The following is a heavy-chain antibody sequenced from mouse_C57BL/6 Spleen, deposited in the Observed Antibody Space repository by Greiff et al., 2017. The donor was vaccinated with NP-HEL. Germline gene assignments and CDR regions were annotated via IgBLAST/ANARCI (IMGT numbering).Heavy chain of an antibody. V-gene: IGHV5-17*01. CDR3: ATKLGFAY. Sequence: EVMLVESGGGLVKPGGSLKLSCAASGFTFSDYGMHWVRQAPEKGLEWVAYISSGSSTIYYADTVKGRFTISRDNAKNTLFLQRTSLRSEDTAMYYCATKLGFAYWGQGTLVTVSA. D-gene: IGHD4-1*01. CDR2: ISSGSSTI. J-gene: IGHJ3*01. CDR1: GFTFSDYG.